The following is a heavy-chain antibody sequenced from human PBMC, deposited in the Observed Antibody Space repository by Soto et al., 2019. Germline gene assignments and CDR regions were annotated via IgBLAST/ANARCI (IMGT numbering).Heavy chain of an antibody. Sequence: QVQRVQSGAEVKKPGASVKVSCKASGYTFTNYGITWVRQAPGQGLERMGWINPYNAKTNSAQKFQGRVSMTTDTSSSTAYMEVLSLRSDDTAIYYCARGSDSLGWWGQGTLVTVSS. D-gene: IGHD6-19*01. CDR1: GYTFTNYG. CDR3: ARGSDSLGW. CDR2: INPYNAKT. V-gene: IGHV1-18*01. J-gene: IGHJ4*02.